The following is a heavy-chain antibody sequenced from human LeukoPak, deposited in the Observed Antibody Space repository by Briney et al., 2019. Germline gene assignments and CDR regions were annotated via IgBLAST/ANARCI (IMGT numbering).Heavy chain of an antibody. CDR3: ARDTIGYFDY. Sequence: GGSLRLSCAASGFTFSSYWMSWVRQAPGKGPECVANIKYDGSDKYYVDSVKGRFTISRDNAKNSLYLEMNSLRVEDTAVYYCARDTIGYFDYWGQGTLVTVSS. V-gene: IGHV3-7*01. J-gene: IGHJ4*02. CDR2: IKYDGSDK. D-gene: IGHD5-24*01. CDR1: GFTFSSYW.